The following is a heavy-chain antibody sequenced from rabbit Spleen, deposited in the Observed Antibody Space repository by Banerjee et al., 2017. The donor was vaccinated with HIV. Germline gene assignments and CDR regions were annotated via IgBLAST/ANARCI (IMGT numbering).Heavy chain of an antibody. Sequence: QEQLVESGGGLVQPGGSLKLSCTASGFSFSNKAVMCWVRQAPGKGLEWIACINAITGKAVYASWAKGRFTFSKTSSTTVTLQMTSLTAADTATYFCARDTGSSSSSYGMDLWGQGTLVTVS. CDR1: GFSFSNKAV. CDR3: ARDTGSSSSSYGMDL. CDR2: INAITGKA. V-gene: IGHV1S45*01. D-gene: IGHD8-1*01. J-gene: IGHJ6*01.